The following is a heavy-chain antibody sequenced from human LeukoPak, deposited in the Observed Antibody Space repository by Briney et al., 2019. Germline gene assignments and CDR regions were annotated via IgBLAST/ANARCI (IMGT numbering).Heavy chain of an antibody. J-gene: IGHJ4*02. CDR3: ARGGLSSGWYYFDY. CDR1: GGSISSGGYY. CDR2: IYYSGST. V-gene: IGHV4-61*08. D-gene: IGHD6-19*01. Sequence: PSETLSLTCTVSGGSISSGGYYWSWIRQHPGKGLEWIGYIYYSGSTNYNPSLKSRVTISVDTSKNQFSLKLSSVTAADTAVYYCARGGLSSGWYYFDYWGQGTLVTVSS.